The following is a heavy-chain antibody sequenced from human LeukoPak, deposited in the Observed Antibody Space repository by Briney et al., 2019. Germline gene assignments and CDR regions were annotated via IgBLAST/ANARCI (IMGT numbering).Heavy chain of an antibody. CDR2: IIPIFGTA. Sequence: GASVKVSCKASGGTFSSYAISWVRQAPGQGLEWMGGIIPIFGTANYAQKFQGRVTITADKSTSTAYMELSSLRSEDTAVYYCARDRRITMVRGVINWFDPWGQGTLVTVSS. CDR3: ARDRRITMVRGVINWFDP. J-gene: IGHJ5*02. V-gene: IGHV1-69*06. D-gene: IGHD3-10*01. CDR1: GGTFSSYA.